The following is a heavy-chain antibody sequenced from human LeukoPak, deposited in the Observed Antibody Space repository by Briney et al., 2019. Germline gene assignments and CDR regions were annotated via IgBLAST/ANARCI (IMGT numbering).Heavy chain of an antibody. CDR3: ARAYQPLGGLSLPDY. D-gene: IGHD3-16*02. CDR2: INPNTGNP. Sequence: ASVKVSCKASGYSFTTYAMNWLRQAPGQGLEWMGWINPNTGNPTYAPGFTGRFVFSLDTSVSTAYLQISGLQADDTAVYYCARAYQPLGGLSLPDYWGQGTLVSVSS. CDR1: GYSFTTYA. V-gene: IGHV7-4-1*02. J-gene: IGHJ4*02.